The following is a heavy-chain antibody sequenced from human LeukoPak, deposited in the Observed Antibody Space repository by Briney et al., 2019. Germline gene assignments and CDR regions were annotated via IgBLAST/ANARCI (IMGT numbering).Heavy chain of an antibody. D-gene: IGHD2-2*01. J-gene: IGHJ4*02. CDR1: GFTFNNYS. V-gene: IGHV3-23*01. Sequence: GSLTLFCAAPGFTFNNYSMTWVRQAPGKGLEWVSAISGSGDSTCYADSVEGRFTISRDNSKNSLYLQMNSLRAEDTAVYYCAKNSRVVVVTPNDYWGQGTLVTVSS. CDR3: AKNSRVVVVTPNDY. CDR2: ISGSGDST.